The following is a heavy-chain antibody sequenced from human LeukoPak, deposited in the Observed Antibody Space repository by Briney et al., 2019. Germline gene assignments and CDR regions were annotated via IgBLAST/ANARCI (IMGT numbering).Heavy chain of an antibody. Sequence: PSETLSLIFTVSGYSITTGYYWGWIRQSPGKGLEWIASIYSTGATYYNPSLKSRVTISVDTSKDQFSLKLSSVTAADTAVYYCARDQAYYGSGSYGPDYWGQGTLVTVSS. D-gene: IGHD3-10*01. CDR1: GYSITTGYY. V-gene: IGHV4-38-2*02. CDR2: IYSTGAT. J-gene: IGHJ4*02. CDR3: ARDQAYYGSGSYGPDY.